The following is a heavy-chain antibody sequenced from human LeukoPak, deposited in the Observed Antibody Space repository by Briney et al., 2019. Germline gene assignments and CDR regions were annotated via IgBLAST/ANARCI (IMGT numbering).Heavy chain of an antibody. CDR3: AKGNDYYYYYGMDV. CDR2: ISAGDST. CDR1: AFTFNSYA. V-gene: IGHV3-23*01. J-gene: IGHJ6*02. D-gene: IGHD2-8*01. Sequence: GGSLRLSCAASAFTFNSYAMSWVRQAPGKGLEWVSTISAGDSTYYPDSVKGRFIISRDNSKNTLYLQMNSLRAEDTAVYYCAKGNDYYYYYGMDVWGQGTTVTVSS.